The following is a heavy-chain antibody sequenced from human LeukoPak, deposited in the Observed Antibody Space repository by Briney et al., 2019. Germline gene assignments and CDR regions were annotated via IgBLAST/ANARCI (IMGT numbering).Heavy chain of an antibody. V-gene: IGHV3-21*01. CDR1: GFTFSTST. D-gene: IGHD6-19*01. CDR2: ISSSNDYI. Sequence: PGGSLRLSCAASGFTFSTSTMNWVRQAPGKGLEWVSPISSSNDYIYYADSVKGRFTISRDNAKNSLSLQMNSLRAEDTAVYYCVRIPNSAGFPNWFDPWGQGTLVTVSS. J-gene: IGHJ5*02. CDR3: VRIPNSAGFPNWFDP.